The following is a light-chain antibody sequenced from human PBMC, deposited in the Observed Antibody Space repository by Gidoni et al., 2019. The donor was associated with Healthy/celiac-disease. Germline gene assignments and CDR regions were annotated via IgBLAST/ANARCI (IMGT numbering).Light chain of an antibody. CDR3: QQHYSTPWT. CDR2: WAS. J-gene: IGKJ1*01. Sequence: DIVMTQSPHSLAVSLGQGATIHCKSSQSVLYSSNNNNDLGWYQQKPGQPPKLLIYWASTRETGVPERFSGSGSGTDFTLTISSLQAEDVAAYYCQQHYSTPWTFGQGTKVEIK. CDR1: QSVLYSSNNNND. V-gene: IGKV4-1*01.